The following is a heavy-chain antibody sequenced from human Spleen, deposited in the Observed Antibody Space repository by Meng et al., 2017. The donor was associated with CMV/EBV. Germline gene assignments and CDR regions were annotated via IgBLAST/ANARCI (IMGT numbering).Heavy chain of an antibody. V-gene: IGHV3-30*02. CDR1: GFSFSTYG. CDR2: IRWDGSDK. J-gene: IGHJ5*02. Sequence: GESLKFSCAASGFSFSTYGMHWVRQAPGKGLEWVSFIRWDGSDKSYADSVKGRFTISRDSSKSTLYLEMSSLREEDTAFYYCAKARSNYDFWSGTESWGQGTLVTVSS. D-gene: IGHD3-3*01. CDR3: AKARSNYDFWSGTES.